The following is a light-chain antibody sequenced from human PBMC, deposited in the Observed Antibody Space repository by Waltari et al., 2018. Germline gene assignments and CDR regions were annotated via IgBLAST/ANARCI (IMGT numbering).Light chain of an antibody. Sequence: DIQMTQSPSTLSASVGDRVTITCRASQSISSWLAWYQQRPGKAPNLLIYKGSSLESGGPSRFSGSGSGTEFTLTISSLQPDDFATYYCQQYSINPLTFGGGTKLEI. V-gene: IGKV1-5*03. CDR1: QSISSW. CDR3: QQYSINPLT. J-gene: IGKJ4*01. CDR2: KGS.